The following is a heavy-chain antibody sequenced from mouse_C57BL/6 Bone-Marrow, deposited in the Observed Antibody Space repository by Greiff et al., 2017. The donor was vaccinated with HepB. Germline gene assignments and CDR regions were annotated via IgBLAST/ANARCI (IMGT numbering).Heavy chain of an antibody. D-gene: IGHD1-1*01. CDR3: ARDGAITTVVDWYFDV. V-gene: IGHV5-4*01. Sequence: EVKLMESGGGLVKPGGSLKLSCAASGFTFSSYAMSWVRQTPEKRLEWVATISDGGSYTYYPDNVKGRFTISRDNAKNNLYLQMSHLKSEDTAMYYCARDGAITTVVDWYFDVWGTGTTVTVSS. J-gene: IGHJ1*03. CDR2: ISDGGSYT. CDR1: GFTFSSYA.